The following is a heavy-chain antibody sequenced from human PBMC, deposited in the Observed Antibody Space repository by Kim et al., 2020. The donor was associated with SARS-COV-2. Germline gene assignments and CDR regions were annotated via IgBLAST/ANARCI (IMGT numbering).Heavy chain of an antibody. D-gene: IGHD1-26*01. J-gene: IGHJ5*02. CDR3: VRDKEERP. Sequence: ASVKVSCKASGYTFTGYYMHWVRQAPGQGLEWMGWINPNSGGTNYAQNFQGRVTMTRDTSINTAYMELTGLGSDDTAIYYCVRDKEERPWGQGTLVTVSS. CDR1: GYTFTGYY. V-gene: IGHV1-2*02. CDR2: INPNSGGT.